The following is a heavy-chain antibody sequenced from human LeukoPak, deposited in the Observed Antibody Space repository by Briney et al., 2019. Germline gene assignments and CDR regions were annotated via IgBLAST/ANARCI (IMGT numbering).Heavy chain of an antibody. CDR1: GYTFTGYY. CDR2: INPNSGGT. D-gene: IGHD5-18*01. V-gene: IGHV1-2*06. J-gene: IGHJ4*02. CDR3: AKSLYRYAYGFDY. Sequence: GASVKVSCKASGYTFTGYYMHWVRQAPGQGLEWMGRINPNSGGTNYAQTFQGRVTMTRDTSISTAYMDLSRLRSDDTAVYYCAKSLYRYAYGFDYWGQGTLVTVSS.